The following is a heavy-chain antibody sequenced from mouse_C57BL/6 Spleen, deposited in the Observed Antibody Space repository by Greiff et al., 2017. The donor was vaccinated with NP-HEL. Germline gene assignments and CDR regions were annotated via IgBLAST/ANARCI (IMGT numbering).Heavy chain of an antibody. Sequence: VQLQQSGAELVRPGTSVKVSCKASGYAFTNYLIEWVKQRPGQGLEWIGVINPGSGGTNYNEKFKGKATLTADKSSSTAYMQLSSLTSEDSAVYFCARSYYYGSSYVGYFDVWGTGTTVTVSS. CDR2: INPGSGGT. CDR1: GYAFTNYL. CDR3: ARSYYYGSSYVGYFDV. V-gene: IGHV1-54*01. D-gene: IGHD1-1*01. J-gene: IGHJ1*03.